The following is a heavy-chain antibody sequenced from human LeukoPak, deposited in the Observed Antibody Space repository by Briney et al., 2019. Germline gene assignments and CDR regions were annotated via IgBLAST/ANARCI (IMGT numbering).Heavy chain of an antibody. V-gene: IGHV1-3*01. CDR2: INAGNGNT. CDR3: ARVGQQLGNDY. CDR1: GYTFTSYA. D-gene: IGHD6-13*01. J-gene: IGHJ4*02. Sequence: GASVKVSCKASGYTFTSYAMHWVRQAPGQRLEWMGWINAGNGNTKYSQKFQGRVTITRDPSASTAYMELSSLRSEDTAVYYCARVGQQLGNDYWGQGTLVTVSS.